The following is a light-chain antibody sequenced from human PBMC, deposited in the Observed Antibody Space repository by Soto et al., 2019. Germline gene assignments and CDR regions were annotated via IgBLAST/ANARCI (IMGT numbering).Light chain of an antibody. V-gene: IGKV3-20*01. CDR2: GAS. Sequence: EVVLTQSPGTLSLPPGERATLSCRASQSVSSSYLAWYQQKPGQAPXXLIYGASSRATGIPDRFSGSGSGTDFTLTISRLEPEDFAVYYCQQYGSPITFGQGTRLEIK. CDR1: QSVSSSY. CDR3: QQYGSPIT. J-gene: IGKJ5*01.